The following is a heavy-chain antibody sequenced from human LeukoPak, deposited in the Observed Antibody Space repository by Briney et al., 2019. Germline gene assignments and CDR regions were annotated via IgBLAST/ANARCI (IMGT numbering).Heavy chain of an antibody. V-gene: IGHV3-20*04. CDR1: GFTFSSYG. D-gene: IGHD3-22*01. CDR2: INWNGDST. CDR3: ARGHLYDSSGYYLGY. Sequence: RPGGSLRLSCAASGFTFSSYGMHWVRQAPGKGLEWVSGINWNGDSTGYADSVKGRFTISRDNAKNSQYLQMNNLRAEDTALYYCARGHLYDSSGYYLGYWGQGTLVTVSS. J-gene: IGHJ4*02.